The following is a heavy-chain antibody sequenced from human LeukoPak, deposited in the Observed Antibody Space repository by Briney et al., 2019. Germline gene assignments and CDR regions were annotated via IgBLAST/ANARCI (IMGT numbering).Heavy chain of an antibody. CDR2: ISGSGGST. V-gene: IGHV3-23*01. Sequence: GGSLRLSCAASGFTFSSYAMNWVRQAPGKGLEWVSSISGSGGSTYYADSVKGRFTISRDNSKNTLDLQMNSLRAEDTAVYYCAKDRWCGGNCYTYFDYWGQGTLVTVSS. J-gene: IGHJ4*02. CDR1: GFTFSSYA. D-gene: IGHD2-21*01. CDR3: AKDRWCGGNCYTYFDY.